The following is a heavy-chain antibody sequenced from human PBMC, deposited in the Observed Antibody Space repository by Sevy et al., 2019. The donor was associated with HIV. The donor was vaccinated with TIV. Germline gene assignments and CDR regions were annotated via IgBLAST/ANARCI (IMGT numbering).Heavy chain of an antibody. V-gene: IGHV3-30*02. CDR1: GFTFSSYG. CDR2: IRYDGSNK. CDR3: AKNPYCSSTSCYTWFDP. Sequence: GGSLRLSCAASGFTFSSYGMHWVRQAPGKGLEWVAFIRYDGSNKYYADSVKGRFTISRDNSKNTLYLQMNSLRAEDTAVYYCAKNPYCSSTSCYTWFDPWGQRTLVTVSS. D-gene: IGHD2-2*02. J-gene: IGHJ5*02.